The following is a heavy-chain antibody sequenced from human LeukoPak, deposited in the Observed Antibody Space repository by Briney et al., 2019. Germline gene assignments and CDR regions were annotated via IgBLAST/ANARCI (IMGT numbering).Heavy chain of an antibody. J-gene: IGHJ4*02. CDR1: GFTFSDYW. D-gene: IGHD3-22*01. CDR2: IKNDESST. CDR3: ARGGEGSSGYYFTLYGVFFDY. Sequence: GGSLRLSCAASGFTFSDYWMHWARQAPGKGLVWVSRIKNDESSTMYADSVKGRFTTTRDNAKNTLYLQMNSLRTEDTAVYYCARGGEGSSGYYFTLYGVFFDYWGQGTLVTVSS. V-gene: IGHV3-74*03.